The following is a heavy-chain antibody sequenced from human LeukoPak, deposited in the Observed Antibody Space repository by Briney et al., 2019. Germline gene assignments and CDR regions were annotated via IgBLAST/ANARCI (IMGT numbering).Heavy chain of an antibody. CDR2: ISGSGIST. Sequence: GSLRLSCAVSGFTFSSYEMNWVRQAPGKGLEWVSGISGSGISTYYADSVKGRFTISRDNSKNTLYLQMNSLRVEDTAVYYCAKSWNYYDSSGDDALDIWGQGTMVTVSS. J-gene: IGHJ3*02. D-gene: IGHD3-22*01. CDR3: AKSWNYYDSSGDDALDI. CDR1: GFTFSSYE. V-gene: IGHV3-23*01.